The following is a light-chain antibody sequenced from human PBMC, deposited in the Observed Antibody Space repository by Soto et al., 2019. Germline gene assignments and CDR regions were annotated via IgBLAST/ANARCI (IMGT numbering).Light chain of an antibody. Sequence: IVMTQSPLSLPVTPGEPASISCRSSQSLLHSNGYNYLDWYLQKPGQSPQLLIYLGSNRASGVPDRFSGSGSGTDFTLKISRVEAGDVGVYYCMQALPTPHTFGQGTKLEIK. CDR3: MQALPTPHT. CDR1: QSLLHSNGYNY. V-gene: IGKV2-28*01. CDR2: LGS. J-gene: IGKJ2*01.